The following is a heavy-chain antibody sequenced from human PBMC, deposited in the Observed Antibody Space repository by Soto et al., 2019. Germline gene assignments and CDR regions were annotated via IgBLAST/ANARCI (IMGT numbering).Heavy chain of an antibody. CDR2: IYSGGST. CDR3: ARRSSCYPYYFDY. J-gene: IGHJ4*02. CDR1: GFTVSSNY. D-gene: IGHD3-22*01. Sequence: EVQLVETGGGLIQPGGSLRLSCAASGFTVSSNYMSWVRQAPGKGLEWVSVIYSGGSTYYADSVKGRFTISSDNSKNTLYLQIISLRAEDTAVYYCARRSSCYPYYFDYWGQGTLVTVSS. V-gene: IGHV3-53*02.